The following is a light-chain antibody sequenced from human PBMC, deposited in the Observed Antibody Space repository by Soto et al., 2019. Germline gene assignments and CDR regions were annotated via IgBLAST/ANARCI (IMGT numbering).Light chain of an antibody. CDR2: DAS. Sequence: EVVMTQSPATLSVTPGERATLSCRASQSVSSNLAWYQQKPGQAPRRLIYDASTRATGIPASFSGSGSGTEFTLTISSRQSEDFAVYYCQQYNNWPPITFGQGTRLEIK. CDR3: QQYNNWPPIT. CDR1: QSVSSN. V-gene: IGKV3-15*01. J-gene: IGKJ5*01.